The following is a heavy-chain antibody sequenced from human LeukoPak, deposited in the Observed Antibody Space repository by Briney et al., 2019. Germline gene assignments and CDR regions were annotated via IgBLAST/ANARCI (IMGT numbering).Heavy chain of an antibody. CDR1: GGSISSGSYY. Sequence: SETLSLTCTVSGGSISSGSYYWSWIRQPAGKGLEWIGRIYTSGSTNYNPSLKSRVTISVDTSKNQFSLKLSSVTAADTAVYYCARGYDSSGYYYYYYYMDVWGKGTTVTISS. D-gene: IGHD3-22*01. J-gene: IGHJ6*03. V-gene: IGHV4-61*02. CDR3: ARGYDSSGYYYYYYYMDV. CDR2: IYTSGST.